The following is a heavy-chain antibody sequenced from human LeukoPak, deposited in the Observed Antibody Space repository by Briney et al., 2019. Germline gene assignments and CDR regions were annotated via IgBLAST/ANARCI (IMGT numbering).Heavy chain of an antibody. CDR3: ARRPMIPFGGAQYYFDY. J-gene: IGHJ4*02. CDR1: GYSFTSYW. V-gene: IGHV5-51*01. CDR2: IYPGDSDT. Sequence: GESLKISCKGSGYSFTSYWIGWVRQMPGKGLEWMGIIYPGDSDTRYSPTFQGQVTISADKSIRTAYLQWSSLEASDTAMYYCARRPMIPFGGAQYYFDYWGQGTLVTVSS. D-gene: IGHD3-16*01.